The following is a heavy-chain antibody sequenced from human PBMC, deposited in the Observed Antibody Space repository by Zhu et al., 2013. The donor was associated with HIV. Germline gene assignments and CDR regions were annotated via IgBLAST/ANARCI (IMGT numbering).Heavy chain of an antibody. CDR3: ARVFGTWGHFDY. D-gene: IGHD3-10*02. CDR2: LNPNAGGT. J-gene: IGHJ4*02. Sequence: QLQLVQSGAEVKKPGASVKVSCKASGYTFSTYGLSWVRQAPGQGLEWMGWLNPNAGGTAYTQKFQGRVIMTRDTSSNTAYMEVNSLTVDDTAIYYCARVFGTWGHFDYWGQGTLVTVSS. CDR1: GYTFSTYG. V-gene: IGHV1-2*02.